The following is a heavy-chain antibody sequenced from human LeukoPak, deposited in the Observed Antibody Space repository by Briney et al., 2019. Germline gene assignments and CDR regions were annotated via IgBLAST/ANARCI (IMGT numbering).Heavy chain of an antibody. Sequence: GESLKISCKGSGYSFTSYWISWVRQMPGKGLEWMGRIDPSDSYTNYSPSFQGHVTISADKSISTAYLQWSSLKASDTAMYYCARLLYYDFWSDPRLSALYGMDVWGQGTTVTVSS. CDR1: GYSFTSYW. V-gene: IGHV5-10-1*01. CDR3: ARLLYYDFWSDPRLSALYGMDV. D-gene: IGHD3-3*01. CDR2: IDPSDSYT. J-gene: IGHJ6*02.